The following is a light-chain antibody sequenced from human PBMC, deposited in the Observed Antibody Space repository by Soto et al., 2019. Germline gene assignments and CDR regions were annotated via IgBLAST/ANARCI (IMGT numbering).Light chain of an antibody. CDR3: QQYGSSRWT. J-gene: IGKJ1*01. Sequence: EIVLTQSPGTLSLSPGQRATLSCRASQRLSSSDIAWYQQKPGQAPKFLIYGASSRATGIPDRFSGSGSGTDFTLTISRLEPEDFAVYYCQQYGSSRWTFGQGTKVDIK. CDR1: QRLSSSD. CDR2: GAS. V-gene: IGKV3-20*01.